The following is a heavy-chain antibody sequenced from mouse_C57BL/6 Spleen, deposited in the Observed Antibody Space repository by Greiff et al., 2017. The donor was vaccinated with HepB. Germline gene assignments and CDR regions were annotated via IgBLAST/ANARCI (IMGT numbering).Heavy chain of an antibody. CDR1: GYAFSSSW. CDR2: IYPGDGDT. Sequence: QVLLQQSGPELVKPGASVKISCKASGYAFSSSWMNWVKQRPGKGLEWIGRIYPGDGDTNYNGKFKGKATLTADKSSSTAYMQLSSLTSEDSAVYFCARGSWYFDVWGTGTTVTVSS. CDR3: ARGSWYFDV. J-gene: IGHJ1*03. V-gene: IGHV1-82*01.